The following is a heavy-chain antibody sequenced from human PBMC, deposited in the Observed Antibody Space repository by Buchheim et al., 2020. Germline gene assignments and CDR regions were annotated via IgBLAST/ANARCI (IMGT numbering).Heavy chain of an antibody. CDR3: ARSDPNYERFHH. V-gene: IGHV4-39*01. Sequence: QLQLQESGPGLVKPSETLSHSCTVSGGSISSSEHYRGWIRQPPGNGLERIGSIYYSGSTYYKSSLKSRVTISVDTSKNQFSLKLSSVTAAYTAVYNGARSDPNYERFHHWGQGTL. D-gene: IGHD3-3*01. CDR2: IYYSGST. CDR1: GGSISSSEHY. J-gene: IGHJ1*01.